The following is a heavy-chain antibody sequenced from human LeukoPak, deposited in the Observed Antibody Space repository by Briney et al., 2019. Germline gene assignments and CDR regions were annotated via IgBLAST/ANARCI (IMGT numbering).Heavy chain of an antibody. V-gene: IGHV1-2*02. Sequence: GAPVKVSCKASGYTFTGYYMHWVRQAPGQGLEWMGWINPNSGGTNYAQKFQGRVTMTRDTSISTAYMELSRLRSDDTAVYYCARDRPYYDSSGYYLFDYWGQGTLVTVSS. D-gene: IGHD3-22*01. J-gene: IGHJ4*02. CDR3: ARDRPYYDSSGYYLFDY. CDR2: INPNSGGT. CDR1: GYTFTGYY.